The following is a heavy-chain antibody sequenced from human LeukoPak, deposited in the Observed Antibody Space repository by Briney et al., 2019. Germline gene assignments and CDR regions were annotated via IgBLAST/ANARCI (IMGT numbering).Heavy chain of an antibody. CDR3: ASGGARSAFDI. Sequence: ASVKVSCKVSGYTLTELSMHWVRQAPGKGLEWMGRFDREDGETIYAQKFQGRVTMTEDTSTDTAYMELSSLRSEDTAVYYCASGGARSAFDIWGQGTMVTVSS. V-gene: IGHV1-24*01. CDR2: FDREDGET. CDR1: GYTLTELS. D-gene: IGHD5-12*01. J-gene: IGHJ3*02.